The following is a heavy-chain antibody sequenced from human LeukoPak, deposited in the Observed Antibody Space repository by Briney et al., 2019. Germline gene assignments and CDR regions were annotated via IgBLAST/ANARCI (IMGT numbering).Heavy chain of an antibody. Sequence: SETLSLTCTVSGGSISSYYWSWIRQPPGKGLEWIGYIYYSGSTNYNPSLKSRVTISVDTSKNQFSLKLSSVTAADTAVYYCAREGYCSGGSCHPTAEDAFDIWGQGTMVTVSS. V-gene: IGHV4-59*01. CDR3: AREGYCSGGSCHPTAEDAFDI. J-gene: IGHJ3*02. D-gene: IGHD2-15*01. CDR2: IYYSGST. CDR1: GGSISSYY.